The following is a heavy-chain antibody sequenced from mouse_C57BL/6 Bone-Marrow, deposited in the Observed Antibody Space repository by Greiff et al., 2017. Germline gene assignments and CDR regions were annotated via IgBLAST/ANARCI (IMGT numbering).Heavy chain of an antibody. J-gene: IGHJ1*03. V-gene: IGHV1-19*01. Sequence: VQLQQSGPVLVKPGASVKMSCKASGYTFTDYYMTWVKQSHGKSLEWIGVINPYNGGTSYNQKFKGKATLTVDKSSSTAYMELNILTSEDSAVYYCARRRCYWYFDVWGTGTTVTVSS. CDR3: ARRRCYWYFDV. CDR2: INPYNGGT. CDR1: GYTFTDYY. D-gene: IGHD1-1*01.